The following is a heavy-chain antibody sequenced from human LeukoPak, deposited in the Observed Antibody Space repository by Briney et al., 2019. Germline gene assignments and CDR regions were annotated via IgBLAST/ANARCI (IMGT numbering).Heavy chain of an antibody. CDR3: ARAGYDILTGYLGGMDV. CDR1: GGSISSSSYY. CDR2: IYYSGST. Sequence: SETLSLTCTVSGGSISSSSYYWGWIRQPPGKGLEWIGSIYYSGSTYYNPSLKSRVTISVDRSKNQFSLKLSSVTAADTAVYYCARAGYDILTGYLGGMDVWGQGTTVTVSS. V-gene: IGHV4-39*07. D-gene: IGHD3-9*01. J-gene: IGHJ6*02.